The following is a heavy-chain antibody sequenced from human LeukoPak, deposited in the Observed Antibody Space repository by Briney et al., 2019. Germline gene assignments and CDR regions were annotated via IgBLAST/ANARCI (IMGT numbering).Heavy chain of an antibody. CDR1: GFTFSSYS. Sequence: GGSLRLSCAASGFTFSSYSMNWVRQAPGKGLEWVSSISSSSTYIYYADSVKGRFTISRDNAKNSLYLQMNSLRAEDTAVYYCARERGDGDARYFDLWGRGTLVTVSS. CDR2: ISSSSTYI. V-gene: IGHV3-21*01. J-gene: IGHJ2*01. CDR3: ARERGDGDARYFDL. D-gene: IGHD4-17*01.